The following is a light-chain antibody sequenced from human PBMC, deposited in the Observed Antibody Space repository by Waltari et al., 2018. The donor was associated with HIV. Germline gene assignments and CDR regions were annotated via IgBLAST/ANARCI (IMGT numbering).Light chain of an antibody. J-gene: IGLJ2*01. V-gene: IGLV3-1*01. Sequence: SYELTQPPSVSVSPGKTASITCSGDKLGDKYACWYQQKPGQSPVLVIYQDTKRPSGIPERFSGSNSGNTATLTISGTQAMDEADYYCQAWDSNTPVFGGGTKLTVL. CDR3: QAWDSNTPV. CDR1: KLGDKY. CDR2: QDT.